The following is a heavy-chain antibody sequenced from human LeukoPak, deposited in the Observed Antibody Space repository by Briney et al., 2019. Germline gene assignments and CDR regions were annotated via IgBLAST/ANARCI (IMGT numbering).Heavy chain of an antibody. J-gene: IGHJ4*02. CDR2: IYYSGST. Sequence: SETLSLTCTVSGGSISSYHWSWIRQPPGKALEWIGYIYYSGSTNYNPSLKSRVTISVDTSKNQFSLKLSSVTAADTAVYYCARTFTIFGVVTHDYWGQGTLVTVSS. CDR3: ARTFTIFGVVTHDY. CDR1: GGSISSYH. D-gene: IGHD3-3*01. V-gene: IGHV4-59*01.